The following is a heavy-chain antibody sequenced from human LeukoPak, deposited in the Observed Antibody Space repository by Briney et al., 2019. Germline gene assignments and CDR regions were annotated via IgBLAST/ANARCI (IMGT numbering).Heavy chain of an antibody. CDR2: INQDGGEK. D-gene: IGHD1-14*01. CDR1: GFTFSSYW. V-gene: IGHV3-7*01. Sequence: PGGSLRLSCAASGFTFSSYWITWVRQAPGKGLEWVANINQDGGEKYCVDSVKGRFTISRDNAKNSLYLQMNSLRAEDAAVYYCATDYHGYFDYWGQGTLVTVSS. CDR3: ATDYHGYFDY. J-gene: IGHJ4*02.